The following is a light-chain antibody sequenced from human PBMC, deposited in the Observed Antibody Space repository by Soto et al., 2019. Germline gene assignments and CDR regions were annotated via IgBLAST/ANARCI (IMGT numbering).Light chain of an antibody. V-gene: IGKV3-15*01. CDR1: QSVSSN. CDR2: GAS. J-gene: IGKJ4*01. Sequence: MMMTQSPATLSVPAGERATLSCRASQSVSSNLAWYQQKPGQAPRLLVYGASTRATGIPARFSGSGSGTQFTLTISSLQSEDFAVYYCQQHNNWPLTFGGGTKVDIK. CDR3: QQHNNWPLT.